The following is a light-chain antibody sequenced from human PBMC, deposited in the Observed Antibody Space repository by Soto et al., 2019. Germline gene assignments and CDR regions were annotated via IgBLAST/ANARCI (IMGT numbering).Light chain of an antibody. CDR3: QQYGSSPLCT. J-gene: IGKJ2*02. CDR2: GAS. CDR1: QSVSSSY. Sequence: IVLTQSPGTLSLSPGERATLSCRASQSVSSSYLAWFQQKPGQAPRLLIYGASSSATGIPDRFSGSGSGTDFTLTISRLEPEDFAVYYCQQYGSSPLCTFGQGTKLEIK. V-gene: IGKV3-20*01.